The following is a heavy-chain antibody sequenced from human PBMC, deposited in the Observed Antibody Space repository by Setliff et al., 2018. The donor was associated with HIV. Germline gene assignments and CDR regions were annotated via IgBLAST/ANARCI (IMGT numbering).Heavy chain of an antibody. CDR1: GATISRHF. CDR3: ARVEAKIRGATYGMDV. Sequence: PSETLSLTCSVSGATISRHFWSWIRQSPGKGLEWIGTIYDSGVTKYNPSLQTRVRVSVDTSKSHLSLSLTSVTAADTAVYYCARVEAKIRGATYGMDVWGQGTTVTVSS. CDR2: IYDSGVT. J-gene: IGHJ6*02. V-gene: IGHV4-59*11. D-gene: IGHD3-10*01.